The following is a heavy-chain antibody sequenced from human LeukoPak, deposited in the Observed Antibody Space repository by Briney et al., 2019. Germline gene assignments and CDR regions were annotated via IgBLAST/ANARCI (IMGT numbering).Heavy chain of an antibody. CDR3: ARGATDTTRWFDP. CDR2: ISRTSEST. J-gene: IGHJ5*02. D-gene: IGHD1-7*01. CDR1: GFTFSRYS. V-gene: IGHV3-21*01. Sequence: PGGSLRLSCAASGFTFSRYSMTWVRQAPGKGLEWVSIISRTSESTFYTDSVKGRFTISRDNAKNSLYLQMNGLRADDTATYYCARGATDTTRWFDPWGQGTLVTVSS.